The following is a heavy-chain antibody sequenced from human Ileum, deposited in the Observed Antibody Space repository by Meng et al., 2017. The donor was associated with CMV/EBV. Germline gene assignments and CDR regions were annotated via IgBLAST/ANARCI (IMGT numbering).Heavy chain of an antibody. D-gene: IGHD3-3*01. Sequence: GGSLRLSCAASGLTFSNHGMHGVRQAPGKGLEGVAFIRSDGSDKYYADSVKGRFTISRDNSKNMLYLQMNSLRAEDTAVYYCAKDKGVRYLEWFSVRGQKTMVTVSS. CDR1: GLTFSNHG. CDR3: AKDKGVRYLEWFSV. J-gene: IGHJ4*02. CDR2: IRSDGSDK. V-gene: IGHV3-30*02.